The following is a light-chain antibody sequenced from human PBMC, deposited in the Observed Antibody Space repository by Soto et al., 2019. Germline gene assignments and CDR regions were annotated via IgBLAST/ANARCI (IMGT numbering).Light chain of an antibody. Sequence: QSALTQPASVSGSPGQSITISCSGTRSDIGSYNYVAWYQQFPGKTPKILIYGVSNRPSGVSSRFSGSKSGNTASLTISGLQAEDEADYYCCSYVGGYSYVFGIGTKLTVL. V-gene: IGLV2-14*01. J-gene: IGLJ1*01. CDR2: GVS. CDR1: RSDIGSYNY. CDR3: CSYVGGYSYV.